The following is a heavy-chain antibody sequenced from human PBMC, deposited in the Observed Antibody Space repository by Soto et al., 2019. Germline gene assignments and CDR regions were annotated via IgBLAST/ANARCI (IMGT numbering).Heavy chain of an antibody. V-gene: IGHV1-69*05. D-gene: IGHD2-2*01. CDR1: GGTFSNXA. CDR2: ITPLLGAA. Sequence: QVRLVQSGAEVKKPGSSXNLSXXASGGTFSNXAINWVRQAPGQGLEWMGGITPLLGAADYAQKFQGRVSIISDESTTTVYRELRSLKSDDTAMYYCATDGQXTRXXXXSXXYAMDGCGQGTTVTVSS. J-gene: IGHJ6*02. CDR3: ATDGQXTRXXXXSXXYAMDG.